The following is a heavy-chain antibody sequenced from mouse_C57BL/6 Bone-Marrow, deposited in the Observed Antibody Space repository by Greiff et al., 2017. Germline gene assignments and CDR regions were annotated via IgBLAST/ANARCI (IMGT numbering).Heavy chain of an antibody. Sequence: EVQLLESGPGLVKPSQSLSLTCSVTGYSITSGYYWNWIRQFPGNKLEWMGYISYDGSNNYNPSLKNRISITRDPSKNQFFLKLNSVTTEYTATDYCARIYYGNYVGDYWGQGTTLTVSS. CDR2: ISYDGSN. CDR1: GYSITSGYY. CDR3: ARIYYGNYVGDY. J-gene: IGHJ2*01. V-gene: IGHV3-6*01. D-gene: IGHD2-1*01.